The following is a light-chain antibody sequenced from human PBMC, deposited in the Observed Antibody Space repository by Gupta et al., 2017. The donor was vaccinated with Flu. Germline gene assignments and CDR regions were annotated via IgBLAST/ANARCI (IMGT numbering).Light chain of an antibody. CDR1: QSVSD. Sequence: EIVLTQSPGTLSLSPGERAALSCRASQSVSDLAWYQQKPGQAPSLLIYATSRRATGIPDRLSGGGSGTDFTLTISRLEPEDFAVYFCQQYGSSLTFGGGTNVEIK. J-gene: IGKJ4*01. CDR3: QQYGSSLT. CDR2: ATS. V-gene: IGKV3-20*01.